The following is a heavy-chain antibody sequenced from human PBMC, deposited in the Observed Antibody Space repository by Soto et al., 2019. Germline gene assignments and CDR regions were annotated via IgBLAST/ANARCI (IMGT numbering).Heavy chain of an antibody. D-gene: IGHD3-22*01. CDR2: ISSSGSTI. V-gene: IGHV3-48*03. CDR3: ARDPYYYDSSGNAFDI. CDR1: GFTFSSYE. Sequence: EVQLVESGGGLVQPGGSLRLSCAASGFTFSSYEMNWVRQAPGKGLEWVSYISSSGSTIYYADSVEGRFTISRDNAKNSLYLQMNSLRAEDTAVYYCARDPYYYDSSGNAFDIWGQGTMVTVSS. J-gene: IGHJ3*02.